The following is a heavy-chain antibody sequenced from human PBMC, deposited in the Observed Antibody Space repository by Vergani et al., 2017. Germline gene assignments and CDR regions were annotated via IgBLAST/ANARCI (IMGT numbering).Heavy chain of an antibody. CDR1: GASIRSSIYY. CDR3: ARRSGGYYSGGKVHPLRTAFDV. CDR2: IYYSGST. D-gene: IGHD2-15*01. J-gene: IGHJ3*01. Sequence: QLQLQESGPGLVKPSATLSLTCSVSGASIRSSIYYWGWIRQPPGKGLEWIASIYYSGSTYYNPSLKSRVTISVDTSKNQFSLKLSSVTAADTAVYFCARRSGGYYSGGKVHPLRTAFDVWGHGTVVTVSS. V-gene: IGHV4-39*01.